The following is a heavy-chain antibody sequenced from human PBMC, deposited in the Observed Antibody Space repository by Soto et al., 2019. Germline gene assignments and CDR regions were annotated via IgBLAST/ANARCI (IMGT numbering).Heavy chain of an antibody. V-gene: IGHV3-11*04. CDR2: INSRSTI. D-gene: IGHD3-3*01. CDR1: GFTFCDYY. Sequence: PVGSLRLSCAASGFTFCDYYMNWVRQAPGKGLEWVSSINSRSTIYYADSVKGRFTISRDNAKNSLYLQMNSLRAEDTAVYYCARDRRITIFGDYYYYYDMDVWGQGTTVTVSS. CDR3: ARDRRITIFGDYYYYYDMDV. J-gene: IGHJ6*02.